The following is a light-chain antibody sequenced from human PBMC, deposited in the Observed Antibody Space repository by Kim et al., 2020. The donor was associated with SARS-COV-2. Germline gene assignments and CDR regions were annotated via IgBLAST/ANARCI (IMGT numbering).Light chain of an antibody. CDR3: QQFNNYPIT. J-gene: IGKJ5*01. CDR1: QGINSA. V-gene: IGKV1D-13*01. CDR2: DAS. Sequence: AIQLTQSPSSLSASVGDRVTITCRASQGINSALAWYQQKPGKPPKLLIYDASSLEKGVPSRFSGSGSATDFTLTISSLQPEDFATYFCQQFNNYPITCGQGTRLEIK.